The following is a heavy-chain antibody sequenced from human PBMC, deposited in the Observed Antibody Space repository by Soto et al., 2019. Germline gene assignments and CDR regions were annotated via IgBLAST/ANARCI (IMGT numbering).Heavy chain of an antibody. J-gene: IGHJ6*02. CDR2: IIPIFGTA. CDR1: GGTFSSYA. D-gene: IGHD6-19*01. CDR3: ARDRKDSSGWYEAYYGMDV. Sequence: QVQLVQSGAEVKKPGSSVKVSCKASGGTFSSYAISWVRQAPGQGLEWMGGIIPIFGTANYAQKFQGRVTITADESTSTAYMELSSLRSGDTAVYYCARDRKDSSGWYEAYYGMDVWGQGTTVTVSS. V-gene: IGHV1-69*01.